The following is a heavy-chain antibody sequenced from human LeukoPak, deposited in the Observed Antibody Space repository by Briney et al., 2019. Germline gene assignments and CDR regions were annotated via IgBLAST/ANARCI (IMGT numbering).Heavy chain of an antibody. J-gene: IGHJ3*02. Sequence: GGSLRLSCAASGFTFSSYAIHWVRQAPGKGLEWVSGISGSGVYTYYADSVKGRFTISRDNSKNTLYLVMNSLRVDDTAVYYCAKAVDLATISVDIWGQGTMVTVSS. V-gene: IGHV3-23*01. CDR1: GFTFSSYA. CDR3: AKAVDLATISVDI. D-gene: IGHD5-24*01. CDR2: ISGSGVYT.